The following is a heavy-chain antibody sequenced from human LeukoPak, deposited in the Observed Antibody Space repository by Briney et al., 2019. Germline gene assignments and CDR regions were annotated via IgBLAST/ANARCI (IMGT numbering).Heavy chain of an antibody. CDR3: ARGTLFHSSGLLDDS. CDR1: GFTFNTYG. CDR2: ISSTSTYI. D-gene: IGHD6-19*01. J-gene: IGHJ5*01. Sequence: GGSLRLSCAASGFTFNTYGMNWVRQAPGKGLEWVSSISSTSTYIYYADSVKGRFTISRDNAKNSLYLQMNSLRAEDTAVYYCARGTLFHSSGLLDDSWGQGTLVTVPS. V-gene: IGHV3-21*01.